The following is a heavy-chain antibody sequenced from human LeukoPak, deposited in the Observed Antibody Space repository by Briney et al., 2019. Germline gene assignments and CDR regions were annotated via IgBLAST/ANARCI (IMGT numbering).Heavy chain of an antibody. CDR2: ISAYNGKT. D-gene: IGHD2-15*01. V-gene: IGHV1-18*01. CDR3: ARGTISGQDYYYMDV. CDR1: GYTFTSYG. Sequence: ASVKVSCKASGYTFTSYGTNWVRQAPGQGLDWMGWISAYNGKTNYAQKLQGRVTMTTDTSTSTVYMELRSLRSDDTAVYYCARGTISGQDYYYMDVWGKGTTVTVSS. J-gene: IGHJ6*03.